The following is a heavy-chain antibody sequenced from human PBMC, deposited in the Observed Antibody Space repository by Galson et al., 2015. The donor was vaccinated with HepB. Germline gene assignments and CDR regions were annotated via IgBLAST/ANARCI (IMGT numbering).Heavy chain of an antibody. CDR3: ARPAVAGSTVGYYYFDY. CDR2: ISSNGGST. CDR1: GFTFSNYA. Sequence: SLRLSCAASGFTFSNYAMHWVRQAPEKGLEYVSGISSNGGSTYYAKSVKGRFTISRDNSKNTLYLQMGSLRGEDMAVYYCARPAVAGSTVGYYYFDYWGQGTLVTVSS. J-gene: IGHJ4*02. D-gene: IGHD6-19*01. V-gene: IGHV3-64*01.